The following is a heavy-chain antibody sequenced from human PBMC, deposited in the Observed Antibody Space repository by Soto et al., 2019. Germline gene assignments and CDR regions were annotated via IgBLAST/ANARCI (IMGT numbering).Heavy chain of an antibody. CDR2: IYWDDDK. CDR3: AHSGYCFDY. V-gene: IGHV2-5*02. Sequence: QITLKESGPTLVKPTQTLTLTCTFSGFSLSTSGVGVGWIRQPPGKALEWLALIYWDDDKRYSPSLKSRLTITKVTSKNQVVLTITNMYPVDTATYYGAHSGYCFDYWSQGTLVTVSS. J-gene: IGHJ4*02. CDR1: GFSLSTSGVG.